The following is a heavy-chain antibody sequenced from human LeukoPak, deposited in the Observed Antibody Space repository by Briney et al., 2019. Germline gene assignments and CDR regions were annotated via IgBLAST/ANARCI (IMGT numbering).Heavy chain of an antibody. V-gene: IGHV3-7*01. Sequence: GGSLRLSCAASGFTLNNCWMNWVRQTPEKGLEWVASINLDGSDKHYVDSVKGRFTISRDNAENSLSLQVSRLRDEDTAVYYCAGGATSATPGCENSVYRLLHSWGQGIRVTVSS. CDR1: GFTLNNCW. CDR3: AGGATSATPGCENSVYRLLHS. J-gene: IGHJ4*02. CDR2: INLDGSDK. D-gene: IGHD5/OR15-5a*01.